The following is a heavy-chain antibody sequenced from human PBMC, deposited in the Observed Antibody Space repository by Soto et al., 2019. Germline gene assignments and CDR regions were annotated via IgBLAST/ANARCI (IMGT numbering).Heavy chain of an antibody. J-gene: IGHJ4*02. D-gene: IGHD3-10*01. Sequence: QVQLQESGPGLVKPSQTLSLTCTVSGGSIRGGDYYWSWIRQHPGKGLEWIGYIFYSGKSFYNPSLKSGVTISVDTSQIQFSLQLGSVTAAGTAIYYCARLSSLYYNSDYGGYYFDYWGQGTLVSVSS. CDR1: GGSIRGGDYY. CDR2: IFYSGKS. CDR3: ARLSSLYYNSDYGGYYFDY. V-gene: IGHV4-31*03.